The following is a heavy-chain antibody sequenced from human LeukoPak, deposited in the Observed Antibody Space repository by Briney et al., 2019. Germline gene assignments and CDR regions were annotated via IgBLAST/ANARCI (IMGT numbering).Heavy chain of an antibody. V-gene: IGHV4-28*01. D-gene: IGHD6-19*01. J-gene: IGHJ3*02. CDR1: GYSISSNNW. Sequence: KPSETLSLTCAVSGYSISSNNWWAWIRQPPGKGLEWIGYIYYSGNTYYNPYNPSLTSRVTMSVDTSKNQFSLKLDSVTEIDTAMYYCARNQAVAANRGAFDIWGQGTMVTVSS. CDR3: ARNQAVAANRGAFDI. CDR2: IYYSGNT.